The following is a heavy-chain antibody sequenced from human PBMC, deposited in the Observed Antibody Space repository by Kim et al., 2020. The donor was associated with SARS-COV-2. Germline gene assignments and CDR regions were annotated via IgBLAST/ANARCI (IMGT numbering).Heavy chain of an antibody. CDR1: GYSFTSYW. Sequence: GESLKISCKGSGYSFTSYWISWVRQMPGKGLEWMGRIDPSDSYTNYSPSFQGHVTISADKSISTAYLQWSSLKASDTAMYYCASLAPQGAAAGRSYYYYGMAVWGQGTTVPVSS. J-gene: IGHJ6*02. D-gene: IGHD6-13*01. V-gene: IGHV5-10-1*01. CDR3: ASLAPQGAAAGRSYYYYGMAV. CDR2: IDPSDSYT.